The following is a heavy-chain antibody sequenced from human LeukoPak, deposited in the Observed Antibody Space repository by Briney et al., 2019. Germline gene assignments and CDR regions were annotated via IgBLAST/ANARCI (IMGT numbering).Heavy chain of an antibody. CDR3: ARSPAPITIFGVVIPYYFDY. D-gene: IGHD3-3*01. V-gene: IGHV4-31*03. CDR1: GGSISSGGYY. Sequence: SETLSLTCTVSGGSISSGGYYWSWIRQHPGKGVERIGYIYYSGSTYYNPSLKSRVTISVDTSKNQFSLKLSSVTAADTAVYYCARSPAPITIFGVVIPYYFDYWGQGTLVTVSS. J-gene: IGHJ4*02. CDR2: IYYSGST.